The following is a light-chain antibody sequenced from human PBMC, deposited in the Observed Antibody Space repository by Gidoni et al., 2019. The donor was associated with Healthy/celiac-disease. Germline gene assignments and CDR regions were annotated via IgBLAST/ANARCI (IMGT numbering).Light chain of an antibody. CDR2: KAS. CDR3: QQYRGT. CDR1: QSISSW. J-gene: IGKJ1*01. V-gene: IGKV1-5*03. Sequence: DIQMTQSPSTLSASVGDRVTITCRASQSISSWLAWYQQKPGKAPKLLIYKASSLESGVPSRFSGSGSGTEFTLTISSLQPDDFATYYCQQYRGTFXXXTKVEIK.